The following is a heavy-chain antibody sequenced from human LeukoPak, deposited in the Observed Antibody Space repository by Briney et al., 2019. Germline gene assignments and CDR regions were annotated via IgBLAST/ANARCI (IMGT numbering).Heavy chain of an antibody. V-gene: IGHV1-69*04. CDR2: IIPILGIA. Sequence: SVKVSCKASGGTFSSYAISWVRQAPGQGREWMGRIIPILGIANYAQKFQGRVTITADKSTSTAYMELSSLRSEDTAVYYCARADYYGSGSQIDYWGQGTLVTVSS. D-gene: IGHD3-10*01. CDR3: ARADYYGSGSQIDY. CDR1: GGTFSSYA. J-gene: IGHJ4*02.